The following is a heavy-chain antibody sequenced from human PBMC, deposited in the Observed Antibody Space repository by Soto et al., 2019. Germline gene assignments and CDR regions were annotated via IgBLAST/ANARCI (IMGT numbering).Heavy chain of an antibody. D-gene: IGHD3-3*01. CDR3: AKDRAKYYDFWSGYYIPHYFDY. CDR2: ISGSGGST. J-gene: IGHJ4*02. CDR1: GFTFSSYA. V-gene: IGHV3-23*01. Sequence: GGSLRLSCAASGFTFSSYAMSWVRQAPGKGLEWVSAISGSGGSTYYADSVKGRFTISRDNSKNTLYLQMNSLRAEDTAVYYCAKDRAKYYDFWSGYYIPHYFDYWGQGTLVTVSS.